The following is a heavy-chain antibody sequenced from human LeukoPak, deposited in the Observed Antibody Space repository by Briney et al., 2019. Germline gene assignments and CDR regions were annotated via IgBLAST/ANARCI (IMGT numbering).Heavy chain of an antibody. D-gene: IGHD5-24*01. CDR2: IIPIFGTA. J-gene: IGHJ5*02. Sequence: SVKVSCKASGYTFTSYAISWVRQAPGQGLEWMGGIIPIFGTANYAQKFQGRVTITADKSTSTAYMELSSLRSEDTAVYYCARDNSVRDEAWWFNPWGQGTLVTVSS. CDR3: ARDNSVRDEAWWFNP. CDR1: GYTFTSYA. V-gene: IGHV1-69*06.